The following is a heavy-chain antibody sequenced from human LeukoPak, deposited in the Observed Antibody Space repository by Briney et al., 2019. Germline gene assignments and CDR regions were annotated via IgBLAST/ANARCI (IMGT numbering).Heavy chain of an antibody. CDR1: GGSFSGYY. V-gene: IGHV4-34*01. Sequence: SETLSLTCAVYGGSFSGYYWSWIRQPPGKGLEWIGEINHSGSTNYNPSLKSRVTISVDTSKNQFSLKLSSVTAADTAVYYCASMGCSSTSCPIQGFAYRDYWGQGTLVTVSS. CDR3: ASMGCSSTSCPIQGFAYRDY. CDR2: INHSGST. D-gene: IGHD2-2*01. J-gene: IGHJ4*02.